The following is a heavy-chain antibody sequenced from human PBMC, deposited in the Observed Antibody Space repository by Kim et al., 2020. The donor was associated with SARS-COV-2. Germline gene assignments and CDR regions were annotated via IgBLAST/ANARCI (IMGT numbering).Heavy chain of an antibody. V-gene: IGHV3-21*01. CDR3: ATSVITTTVILTGPFGIYYYGMDV. Sequence: GGSLRLSCAASGFTFSSYSMNWVRQAPGKGLEWVSSISSSTSYIYYAGSVKGRFTISRDNAKNSLYLQMNSLRAEDTAVYYCATSVITTTVILTGPFGIYYYGMDVWGQGTTVTVSS. CDR1: GFTFSSYS. CDR2: ISSSTSYI. D-gene: IGHD2-8*01. J-gene: IGHJ6*02.